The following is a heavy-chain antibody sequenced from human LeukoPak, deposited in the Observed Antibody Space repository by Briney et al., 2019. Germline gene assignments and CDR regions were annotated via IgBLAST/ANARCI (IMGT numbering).Heavy chain of an antibody. CDR2: IYYDGTNK. CDR3: ARQTTLATDF. CDR1: GFIFSNYG. J-gene: IGHJ4*02. Sequence: GGSLRLSCATSGFIFSNYGMHRVRQAPGKGLEWVGLIYYDGTNKYYANSVKGRFTISRDNSKNTLFLQMNSLRVEDTAVYYCARQTTLATDFWGQGTLVTVSS. D-gene: IGHD1-7*01. V-gene: IGHV3-30*12.